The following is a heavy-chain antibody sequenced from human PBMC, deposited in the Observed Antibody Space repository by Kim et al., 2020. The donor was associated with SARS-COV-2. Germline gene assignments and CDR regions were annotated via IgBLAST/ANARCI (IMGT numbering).Heavy chain of an antibody. CDR3: SRDISYYGSGSYKNDY. J-gene: IGHJ4*02. Sequence: SVKVSCKASGGTFSSYAISWVRQAPGQGLEWMGGIIPIFGTANYAQKFQGRVTITADESTSTAYMELSSLRSEDTAVYYCSRDISYYGSGSYKNDYWGQGTLVTVAA. V-gene: IGHV1-69*13. CDR1: GGTFSSYA. CDR2: IIPIFGTA. D-gene: IGHD3-10*01.